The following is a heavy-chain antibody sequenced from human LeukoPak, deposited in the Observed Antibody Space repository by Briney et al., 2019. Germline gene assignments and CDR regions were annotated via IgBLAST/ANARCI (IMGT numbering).Heavy chain of an antibody. CDR1: GFTFSSYG. D-gene: IGHD3-10*01. CDR2: ISYDGSNK. CDR3: ARVIYEGSDSYFHDAFDM. V-gene: IGHV3-30*19. Sequence: GGSLRLSCAASGFTFSSYGMHWVRQAPGKGLEWVAVISYDGSNKYYADSVKGRFTISRDNSKNTLYLQMNSLRAEDTAVYYCARVIYEGSDSYFHDAFDMWGQGTTVIVSP. J-gene: IGHJ3*02.